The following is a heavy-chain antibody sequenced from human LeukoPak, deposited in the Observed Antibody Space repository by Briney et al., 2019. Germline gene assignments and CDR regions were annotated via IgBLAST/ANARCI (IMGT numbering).Heavy chain of an antibody. CDR1: GFTFSGYE. CDR3: ARFWTYSSSWYIFDY. J-gene: IGHJ4*02. V-gene: IGHV3-48*03. CDR2: ISSSGSTI. D-gene: IGHD6-13*01. Sequence: PGGSLRLSCAASGFTFSGYEMNWVRQAPGKGLEWVSYISSSGSTIYYADSVKGRFTISRDNAKNSLYLQMNSLRAEDTAVYYCARFWTYSSSWYIFDYWGQGTLVTVSS.